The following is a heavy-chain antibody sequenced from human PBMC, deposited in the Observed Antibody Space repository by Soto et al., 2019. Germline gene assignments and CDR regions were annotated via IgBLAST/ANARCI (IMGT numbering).Heavy chain of an antibody. CDR1: GGSISSSSYY. V-gene: IGHV4-39*01. D-gene: IGHD3-16*01. CDR2: IYYSGST. Sequence: QLQLQESGPGLVKPSETLSLTCTVSGGSISSSSYYWGWIRQPPGKGLAWIGSIYYSGSTYYNPSAKRRVTIAVDTAKDQSSLKLSSVTAAGTAVYYCASLGATVGGVVLYWGQGTLVTVSS. J-gene: IGHJ4*02. CDR3: ASLGATVGGVVLY.